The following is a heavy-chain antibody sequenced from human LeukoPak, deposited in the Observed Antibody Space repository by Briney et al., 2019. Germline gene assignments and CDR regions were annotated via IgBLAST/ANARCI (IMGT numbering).Heavy chain of an antibody. CDR2: ISYDESSK. D-gene: IGHD2-21*01. J-gene: IGHJ3*02. CDR1: GFTFSNYA. Sequence: PGGSLRLSCAVSGFTFSNYALHWVRQAPGKGLEWVAVISYDESSKFYADSLKGRFTISRDNSKNTLYLQMDSLRVEDTAVYYFGRGRSGGYCGGGICWRYVFDIWGKGKMVPVSS. V-gene: IGHV3-30*04. CDR3: GRGRSGGYCGGGICWRYVFDI.